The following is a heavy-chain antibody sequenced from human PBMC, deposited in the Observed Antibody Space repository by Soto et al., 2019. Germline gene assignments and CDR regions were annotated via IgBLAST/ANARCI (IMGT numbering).Heavy chain of an antibody. CDR1: AFIFSNYA. Sequence: PAGSLRLSCATSAFIFSNYAMHWVRQAPDKGLEWVAQILFDGTKKYYADSVKGRFTISRDNSKNTLYMQMNSLRAEDTALYYCAKKYFYDSGNYLYLFDCWGQGTLVTVSS. CDR3: AKKYFYDSGNYLYLFDC. D-gene: IGHD3-10*01. J-gene: IGHJ4*02. CDR2: ILFDGTKK. V-gene: IGHV3-30-3*02.